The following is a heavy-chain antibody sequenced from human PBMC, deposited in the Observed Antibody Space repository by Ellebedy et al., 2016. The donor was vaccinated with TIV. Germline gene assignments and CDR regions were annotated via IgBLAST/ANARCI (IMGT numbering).Heavy chain of an antibody. V-gene: IGHV4-34*01. CDR3: ARGDRFCTGGSCLAL. J-gene: IGHJ4*02. D-gene: IGHD2-15*01. CDR2: INHRGST. Sequence: SETLSLTCAVYGASFSDYYWTWIRQPPGKGLEWLGEINHRGSTSYDPSLKRRVSISVDTSKNQFFLKLSSATAADTAVYYCARGDRFCTGGSCLALWGQGTLVAVSS. CDR1: GASFSDYY.